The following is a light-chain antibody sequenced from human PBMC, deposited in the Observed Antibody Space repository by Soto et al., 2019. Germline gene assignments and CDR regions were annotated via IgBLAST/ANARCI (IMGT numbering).Light chain of an antibody. J-gene: IGLJ1*01. CDR3: GTWDSNSYV. CDR1: FSNIGNNY. Sequence: QSVLTQPPSVSAAPGQKVTISCSGGFSNIGNNYVSWYQQLPGTAPKVLIYDNNKRPSGIPDRFSGSKSGTSATLGITGLQTGDEADYYCGTWDSNSYVFGTGTKVTVL. V-gene: IGLV1-51*01. CDR2: DNN.